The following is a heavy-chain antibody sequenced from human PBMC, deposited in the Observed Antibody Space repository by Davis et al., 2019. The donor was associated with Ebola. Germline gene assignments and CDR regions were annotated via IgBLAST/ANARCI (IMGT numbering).Heavy chain of an antibody. Sequence: PGGSLRLSCAASGFTFDDYAMHWVRQAPGKGLEWVSGISWNSGSIGYADSVKGRFTISRDNAKNSLYLQMNSLRAEDTALYYCAGLSYYYYGMDVWGQGTTVTVSS. D-gene: IGHD3-16*02. CDR3: AGLSYYYYGMDV. CDR2: ISWNSGSI. CDR1: GFTFDDYA. V-gene: IGHV3-9*01. J-gene: IGHJ6*02.